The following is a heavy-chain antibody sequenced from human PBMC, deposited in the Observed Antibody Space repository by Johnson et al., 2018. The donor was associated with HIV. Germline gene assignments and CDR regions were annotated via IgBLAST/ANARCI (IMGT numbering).Heavy chain of an antibody. CDR1: GFTFSNYG. CDR2: IRYDGSHK. Sequence: QVQLVESGGGVVQPGGSLRLSCAASGFTFSNYGMHWVRQAPGKGLEWVAFIRYDGSHKYYVASVKGRFTISRDNSKNTLYLQMNSLRAEDTAVYYCAKDLRGYSYGLGAFDIWGQGTMVTVSS. V-gene: IGHV3-30*02. J-gene: IGHJ3*02. CDR3: AKDLRGYSYGLGAFDI. D-gene: IGHD5-18*01.